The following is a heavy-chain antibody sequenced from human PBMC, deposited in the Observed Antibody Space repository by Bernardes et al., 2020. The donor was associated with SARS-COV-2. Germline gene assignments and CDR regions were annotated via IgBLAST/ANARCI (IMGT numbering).Heavy chain of an antibody. CDR3: ATERQSLTVFGVGHDAFDF. J-gene: IGHJ3*01. CDR1: GFTFEDYT. V-gene: IGHV3-43*01. CDR2: VSWDGSTT. Sequence: GSMRLACAASGFTFEDYTMHWVRQVPGKGLEWVSLVSWDGSTTNYADSVKGRFIISRDSSRNTVHLQMDSLRKEDTALYYCATERQSLTVFGVGHDAFDFWGQGTMVTVSS. D-gene: IGHD3-3*01.